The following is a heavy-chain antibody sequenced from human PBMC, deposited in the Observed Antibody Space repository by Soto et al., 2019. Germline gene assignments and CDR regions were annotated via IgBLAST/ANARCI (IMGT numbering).Heavy chain of an antibody. CDR3: ARGLDLRHEDYYYGMDV. D-gene: IGHD3-9*01. J-gene: IGHJ6*02. CDR1: GDSVSSNSAA. V-gene: IGHV6-1*01. CDR2: TYYRSKWYN. Sequence: PSQTLSLTCAISGDSVSSNSAAWNWIRQSPSRGLEWLGRTYYRSKWYNDYAVSVKSRITINPDTSKNQFSLQLNSATPEDTAVYYCARGLDLRHEDYYYGMDVWGQGTTVTVSS.